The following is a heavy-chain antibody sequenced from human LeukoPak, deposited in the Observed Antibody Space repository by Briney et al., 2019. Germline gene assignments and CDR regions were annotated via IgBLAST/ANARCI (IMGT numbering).Heavy chain of an antibody. CDR3: ATYGQVLLPFES. V-gene: IGHV3-15*01. D-gene: IGHD2-8*02. CDR1: GFTFSNAW. Sequence: GGSLRLSCAASGFTFSNAWMSWVRQAPGKGLEWVGRIKSKTDGGTTDYAAPVKGRFTISRDNSKNTLYLQMNSLRAEDTAIYYCATYGQVLLPFESWGQGTLVTVSS. J-gene: IGHJ4*02. CDR2: IKSKTDGGTT.